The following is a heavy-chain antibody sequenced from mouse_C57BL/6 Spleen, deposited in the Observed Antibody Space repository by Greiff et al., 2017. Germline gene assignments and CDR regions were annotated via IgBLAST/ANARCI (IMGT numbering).Heavy chain of an antibody. CDR2: IWSGGST. CDR3: AKTQLGVYWYFDG. D-gene: IGHD4-1*02. V-gene: IGHV2-4*01. CDR1: GFSLTSYG. Sequence: VQLQESGPGLVQPSQSLSITCTVSGFSLTSYGVHWVRQPPGKGLEWLGVIWSGGSTDYNAAFISRLSISKDNSKSQVFFKMNSLQADDTAIYYCAKTQLGVYWYFDGWGTGTTVTVAS. J-gene: IGHJ1*03.